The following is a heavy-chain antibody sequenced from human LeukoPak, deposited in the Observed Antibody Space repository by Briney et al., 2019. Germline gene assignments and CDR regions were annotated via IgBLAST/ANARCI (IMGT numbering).Heavy chain of an antibody. CDR1: GFTLSRFS. CDR3: ARGIAVAAPDY. CDR2: SSSSSDV. D-gene: IGHD6-19*01. V-gene: IGHV3-21*01. J-gene: IGHJ4*02. Sequence: GGSLRLSCAASGFTLSRFSMNCVRQAPGKGLGCVSSSSSSSDVYYADSLKGRFTISRDNAKNSLYLQMNSLRADDTAVYYCARGIAVAAPDYWGQGSLVTVSS.